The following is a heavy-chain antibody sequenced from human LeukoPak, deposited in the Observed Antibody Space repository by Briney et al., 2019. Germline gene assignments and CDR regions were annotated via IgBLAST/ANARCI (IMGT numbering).Heavy chain of an antibody. CDR2: TSADESRK. J-gene: IGHJ4*02. CDR3: PSDPFLGGPDFLDY. D-gene: IGHD2/OR15-2a*01. CDR1: AFPFIGYD. Sequence: GALRLSCTVSAFPFIGYDVHWVRQAPGRGVEGVAVTSADESRKSYSDSVRGRFTISSNNFKNILYLQMNSIGLEETAVYFCPSDPFLGGPDFLDYWGRGTLVTVPS. V-gene: IGHV3-30*03.